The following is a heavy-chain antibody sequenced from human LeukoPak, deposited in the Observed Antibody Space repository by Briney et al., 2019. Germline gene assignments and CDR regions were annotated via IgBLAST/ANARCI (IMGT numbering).Heavy chain of an antibody. J-gene: IGHJ4*02. CDR3: ATTGGAMRWGYYFDY. CDR1: GFTFSSYS. V-gene: IGHV3-21*01. Sequence: GGSLRLSCAASGFTFSSYSMNWVRQAPGKGLEWVSSISSSSSYIYYADSVKGRFTISRDNAKNSLYLQMNSLRAEDTAVYYCATTGGAMRWGYYFDYWGQGTLVTVSS. CDR2: ISSSSSYI. D-gene: IGHD3-16*01.